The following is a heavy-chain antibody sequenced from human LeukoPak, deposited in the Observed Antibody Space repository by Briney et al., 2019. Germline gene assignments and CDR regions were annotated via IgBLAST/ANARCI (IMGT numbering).Heavy chain of an antibody. V-gene: IGHV3-53*01. CDR2: VYGGGNT. CDR3: VRERFGAIVEN. J-gene: IGHJ4*02. D-gene: IGHD5-24*01. Sequence: PGGSLRLSCAASGFTVANDRMSWVRQAPGKGLEWVSTVYGGGNTAYADSVKGRFTISRDTSKNTLLPQMNSLRAEDAALYFCVRERFGAIVENWGQGALVIVSS. CDR1: GFTVANDR.